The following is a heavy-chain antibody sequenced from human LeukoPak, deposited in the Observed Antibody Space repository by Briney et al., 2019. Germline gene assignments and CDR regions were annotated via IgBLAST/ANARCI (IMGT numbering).Heavy chain of an antibody. CDR3: AREAESSGWTDY. CDR1: GFTFSSYS. V-gene: IGHV3-21*01. J-gene: IGHJ4*02. Sequence: GGSLRLSCAASGFTFSSYSMNWVRQAPGKGLEWVSSISSSSSYIYYADSVKGRFTISRDNAKNSLYLQMNSLRAEDTAVYYCAREAESSGWTDYWGQGTLVTVSP. CDR2: ISSSSSYI. D-gene: IGHD6-19*01.